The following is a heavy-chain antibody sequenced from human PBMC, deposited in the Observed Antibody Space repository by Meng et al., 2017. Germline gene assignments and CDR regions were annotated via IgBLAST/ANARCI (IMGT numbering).Heavy chain of an antibody. V-gene: IGHV4-59*01. J-gene: IGHJ6*02. D-gene: IGHD6-13*01. CDR2: IYYSGST. Sequence: SETLSLTCTVSGGSISSYYWSWIRQPPGKGLEWIGYIYYSGSTNYNPSLKSRVTISVDTSKNQFSLKLSSVTAADTAVYYCARGPGRQQLVRYYYYGMDVWGQGTTVTVSS. CDR1: GGSISSYY. CDR3: ARGPGRQQLVRYYYYGMDV.